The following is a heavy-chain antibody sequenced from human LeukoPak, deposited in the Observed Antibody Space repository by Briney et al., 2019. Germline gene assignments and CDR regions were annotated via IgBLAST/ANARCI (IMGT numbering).Heavy chain of an antibody. Sequence: GGSVRLSCAASGFTFSSYAMNWVRQAPGKGLEWVSAISGSGGSTYYADSVKGRFTIYRDNSKDTLYLQMNSLRAEDTAVYYWAKSRVWGSYRLYYFDYWGQGTLVTVSS. CDR1: GFTFSSYA. CDR2: ISGSGGST. J-gene: IGHJ4*02. D-gene: IGHD3-16*02. CDR3: AKSRVWGSYRLYYFDY. V-gene: IGHV3-23*01.